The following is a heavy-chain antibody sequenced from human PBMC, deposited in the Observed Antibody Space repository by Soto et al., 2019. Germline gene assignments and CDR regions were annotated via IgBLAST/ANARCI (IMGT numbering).Heavy chain of an antibody. CDR1: GFSFGSYA. J-gene: IGHJ3*02. D-gene: IGHD1-20*01. Sequence: GGSLRLSCAASGFSFGSYALSWVRQAPGKGLEWVSTISGSDGKTFYADSVKGRFSISRDTSQSTLYLQMNSLRAEDTAVYYCAKDRMNHNSVWDPFDIWGQGTMVTVSS. CDR3: AKDRMNHNSVWDPFDI. V-gene: IGHV3-23*01. CDR2: ISGSDGKT.